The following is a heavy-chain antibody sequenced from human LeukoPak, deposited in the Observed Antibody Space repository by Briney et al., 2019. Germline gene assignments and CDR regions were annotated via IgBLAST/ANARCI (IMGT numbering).Heavy chain of an antibody. Sequence: SETLSLTCTVSGYSISSGYYWGWIRQPPGKGLEWIGSIYHSGSTYYNPSLKSRVTISVDTSKNQFSLKLSSVTAADTAVYYCATYDSRYYYYMDVWGKGTTVTVSS. V-gene: IGHV4-38-2*02. CDR1: GYSISSGYY. D-gene: IGHD3-22*01. CDR2: IYHSGST. J-gene: IGHJ6*03. CDR3: ATYDSRYYYYMDV.